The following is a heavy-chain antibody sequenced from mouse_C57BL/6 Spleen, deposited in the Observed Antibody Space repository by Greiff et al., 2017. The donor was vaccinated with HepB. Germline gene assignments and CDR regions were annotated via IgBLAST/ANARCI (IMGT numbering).Heavy chain of an antibody. CDR2: IYPRSGNT. Sequence: QVQLKESGAELARPGASVKLSCKASGYTFTSYGISWVKQRTGQGLEWIGEIYPRSGNTYYNEKFKGKATLTADKSSSTSYMELRSLTSEDSAVYFCARTYYGYDEGYYAMDYWGQGTSVTVSS. D-gene: IGHD2-9*01. CDR1: GYTFTSYG. J-gene: IGHJ4*01. CDR3: ARTYYGYDEGYYAMDY. V-gene: IGHV1-81*01.